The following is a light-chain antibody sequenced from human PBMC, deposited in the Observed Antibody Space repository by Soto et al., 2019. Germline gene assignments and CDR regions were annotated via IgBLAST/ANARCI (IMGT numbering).Light chain of an antibody. CDR1: SSNIGAGYD. Sequence: QSVLTQPPSVSGAPGQRVTISCTGSSSNIGAGYDVHWYQQLPGTAPKLLIYAHSDRPSGVPDRFSGSKSGTSASLAITGLQAEDEADYYCHSYDKSLSGVVFGGGTKLTVL. CDR2: AHS. J-gene: IGLJ2*01. CDR3: HSYDKSLSGVV. V-gene: IGLV1-40*01.